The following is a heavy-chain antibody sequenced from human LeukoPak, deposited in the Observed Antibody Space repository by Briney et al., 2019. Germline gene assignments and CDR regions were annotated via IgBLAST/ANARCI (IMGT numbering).Heavy chain of an antibody. CDR1: GYSISSGYY. V-gene: IGHV4-38-2*02. J-gene: IGHJ4*02. CDR2: INHSGST. CDR3: ARRRIAVAGPLDY. D-gene: IGHD6-19*01. Sequence: SETLSLTCTVSGYSISSGYYWSWIRQPPGKGLEWIGEINHSGSTNYNPSLKSRVTISVDTSKNQFSLKLSSVTAADTAVYYCARRRIAVAGPLDYWGQGTLVTVSS.